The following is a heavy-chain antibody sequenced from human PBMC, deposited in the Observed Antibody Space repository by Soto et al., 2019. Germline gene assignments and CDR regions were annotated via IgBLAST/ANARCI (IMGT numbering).Heavy chain of an antibody. CDR3: ARDAPDYVNAFDI. CDR1: GFIFSSYG. V-gene: IGHV3-33*01. CDR2: IWYHGTKK. D-gene: IGHD4-17*01. J-gene: IGHJ3*02. Sequence: GGSLRLSCAASGFIFSSYGMHWVRQAPGKGLGWVGVIWYHGTKKYYVDSVKGRFTISRDNSKNTLYLQMNSLRAEDTAVYYCARDAPDYVNAFDIWGQGTMVTVSS.